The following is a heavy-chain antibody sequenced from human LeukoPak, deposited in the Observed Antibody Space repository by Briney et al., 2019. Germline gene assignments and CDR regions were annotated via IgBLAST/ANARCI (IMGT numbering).Heavy chain of an antibody. V-gene: IGHV4-39*07. CDR1: GGSISSSRYY. D-gene: IGHD3-22*01. CDR2: INHSGST. J-gene: IGHJ6*02. Sequence: SETLSLTCTISGGSISSSRYYWSWIRQPPGKGLEWIGEINHSGSTNYNPSLKSRVTISVDTSKNQFSLKLSSVTAADTAVYYCARADYDSGGLYYYYGMDVWGQGTTVTVSS. CDR3: ARADYDSGGLYYYYGMDV.